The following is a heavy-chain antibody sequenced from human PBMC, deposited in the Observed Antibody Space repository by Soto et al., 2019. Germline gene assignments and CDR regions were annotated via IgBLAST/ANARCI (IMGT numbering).Heavy chain of an antibody. CDR2: IYPSDSDT. CDR1: GYTFTIYW. D-gene: IGHD4-17*01. V-gene: IGHV5-51*01. CDR3: ARPANTVADHFDL. Sequence: PGESLKISCQVSGYTFTIYWIGWVRQMPGKGLEWMGIIYPSDSDTIYSPSFQGQVTISADQSINTAYLQWDSLKASDTAIYYCARPANTVADHFDLWGQGTPVTVS. J-gene: IGHJ4*02.